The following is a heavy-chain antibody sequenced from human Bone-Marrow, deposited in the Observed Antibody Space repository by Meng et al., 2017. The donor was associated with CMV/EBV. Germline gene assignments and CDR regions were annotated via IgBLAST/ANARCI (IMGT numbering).Heavy chain of an antibody. CDR3: ARGPDILVAVAAPGWLDP. J-gene: IGHJ5*02. CDR2: MNPNSGTA. CDR1: GYTFTSYD. Sequence: ASVKVSCKASGYTFTSYDINWVRQAPGRGLEWMGWMNPNSGTAGYAQKFRGRVSMTRDTSMSTAYMELTSLRSQDTAIYYCARGPDILVAVAAPGWLDPCGQGTLVTVSS. D-gene: IGHD2-15*01. V-gene: IGHV1-8*01.